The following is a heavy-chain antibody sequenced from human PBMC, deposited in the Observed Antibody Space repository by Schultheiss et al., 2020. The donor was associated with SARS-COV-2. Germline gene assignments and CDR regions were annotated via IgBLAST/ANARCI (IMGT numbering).Heavy chain of an antibody. CDR3: ARDKTFDY. V-gene: IGHV3-21*01. J-gene: IGHJ4*02. CDR2: ISGSGGST. Sequence: GGSLRLSCAASGFTFSSYGMHWVRQAPGKGLEWVSAISGSGGSTYYADSVKGRFTISRDNAKNSLYLQMNSLRAEDTAVYYCARDKTFDYWGQGTLVTVSS. CDR1: GFTFSSYG.